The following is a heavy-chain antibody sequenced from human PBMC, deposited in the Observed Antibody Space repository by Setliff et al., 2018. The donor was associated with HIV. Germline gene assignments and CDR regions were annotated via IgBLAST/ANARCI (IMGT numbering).Heavy chain of an antibody. Sequence: SETLSLTCTVSGGSISSSSYYWGWIRQPPGKGLEWIGSIFNDGRTYYNPSLKSRVTIPMDTSTNQFSLKLTSVTAADPAVYFCARHFPSISLFFGDPGPFDRWGQGTLVTVSS. V-gene: IGHV4-39*01. CDR3: ARHFPSISLFFGDPGPFDR. CDR1: GGSISSSSYY. D-gene: IGHD3-10*01. J-gene: IGHJ4*02. CDR2: IFNDGRT.